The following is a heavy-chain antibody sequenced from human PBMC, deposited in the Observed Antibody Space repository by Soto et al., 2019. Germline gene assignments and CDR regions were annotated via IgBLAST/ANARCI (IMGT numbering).Heavy chain of an antibody. CDR1: GASITGSDW. V-gene: IGHV4-4*02. Sequence: PSETLSLTCTFSGASITGSDWWSWVRQTPEKGLEWIGEIYHSGTTNYHPSLKSRVTISQDKSKNQFSLNLTSVTAADTAVYSCVRMSVVGYFDYWGRGSLGTVSS. D-gene: IGHD3-22*01. CDR2: IYHSGTT. CDR3: VRMSVVGYFDY. J-gene: IGHJ4*02.